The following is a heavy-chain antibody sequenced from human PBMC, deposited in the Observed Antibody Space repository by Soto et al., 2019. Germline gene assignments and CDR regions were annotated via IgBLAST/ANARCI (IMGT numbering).Heavy chain of an antibody. CDR3: ARRNFLTMENWFDP. J-gene: IGHJ5*02. V-gene: IGHV3-21*01. Sequence: GGSLRLSCAASGFTFSSYSMNWVRQAPGKGLEWVSSISSSSSYIYYADSVKGRFTISRDNAKNSLYLQMNSLRAEDTAVYYCARRNFLTMENWFDPWGQGTLVTVSS. CDR1: GFTFSSYS. CDR2: ISSSSSYI. D-gene: IGHD3-10*01.